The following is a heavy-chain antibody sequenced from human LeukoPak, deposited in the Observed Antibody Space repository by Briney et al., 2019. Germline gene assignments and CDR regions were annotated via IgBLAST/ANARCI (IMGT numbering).Heavy chain of an antibody. Sequence: SGPTLVHPTPTLTLTCTSSGFSPGTRGGGVGWIRQPPGKALEWLALIYWNDDTRYSPSLKSRLTITKDTSKNQVVLTMTNMDPVDTATYYCAHDSSGSNYWGQGTLVTVSS. CDR3: AHDSSGSNY. CDR1: GFSPGTRGGG. V-gene: IGHV2-5*01. J-gene: IGHJ4*02. D-gene: IGHD3-10*01. CDR2: IYWNDDT.